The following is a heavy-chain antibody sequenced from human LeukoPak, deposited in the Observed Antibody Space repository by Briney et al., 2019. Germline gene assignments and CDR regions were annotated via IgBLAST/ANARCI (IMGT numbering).Heavy chain of an antibody. CDR1: GYTFTSYA. J-gene: IGHJ4*02. CDR3: ARGGVYCSSTSCYLNYFDY. Sequence: ASVKVSCKASGYTFTSYAMHWVRQAPGQRLEWMGWINAGNGNTKYSQKFQGRVTITRDTSASTAYMELSSLRSEDTAVYYCARGGVYCSSTSCYLNYFDYWGQGTLVTVSS. V-gene: IGHV1-3*01. CDR2: INAGNGNT. D-gene: IGHD2-2*01.